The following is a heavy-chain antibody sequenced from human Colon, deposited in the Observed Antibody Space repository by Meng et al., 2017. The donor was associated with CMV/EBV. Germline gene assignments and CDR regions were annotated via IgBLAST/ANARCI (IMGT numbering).Heavy chain of an antibody. J-gene: IGHJ4*02. CDR1: GFNFQNYA. CDR3: TKVSIIAVPGAYFDF. Sequence: GESLKISCEVSGFNFQNYAVTWVRQAPGKGLEWVSVISGTGGVTYYADSVKGRFNVSRDNSKSTVYLQMNNLRADDTAVYYCTKVSIIAVPGAYFDFWGQGTLVTVSS. V-gene: IGHV3-23*01. D-gene: IGHD6-19*01. CDR2: ISGTGGVT.